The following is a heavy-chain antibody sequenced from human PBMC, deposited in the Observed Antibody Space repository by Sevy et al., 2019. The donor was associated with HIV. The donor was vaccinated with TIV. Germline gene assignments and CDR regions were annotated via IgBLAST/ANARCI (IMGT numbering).Heavy chain of an antibody. CDR2: ISSRSSYI. CDR3: ARDGGCSSTSCLLYFDS. CDR1: GFTFSDYY. D-gene: IGHD2-2*01. J-gene: IGHJ4*02. Sequence: GGSLRLSCAASGFTFSDYYMNWVRQAPGKGLEWVSSISSRSSYIHYADSVRGRFTISRDNAKKSLYLQMNRLRVGDTAVYFCARDGGCSSTSCLLYFDSWGQGALVTVSS. V-gene: IGHV3-21*01.